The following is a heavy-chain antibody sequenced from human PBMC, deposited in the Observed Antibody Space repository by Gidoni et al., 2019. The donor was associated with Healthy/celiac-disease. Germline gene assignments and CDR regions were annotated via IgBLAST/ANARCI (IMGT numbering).Heavy chain of an antibody. CDR3: ARVKSSSSLSYGMDV. D-gene: IGHD6-6*01. V-gene: IGHV4-59*01. CDR1: GGSISSYY. CDR2: IYYSGST. Sequence: QVQLQESGPGLVKPSETLSLTCTVSGGSISSYYWSWIRQPPGKGLEWIGYIYYSGSTNYNPSLKSRVTISVDTSKNQFSLKLSSVTAADTAVYYCARVKSSSSLSYGMDVWGQGTTVTVSS. J-gene: IGHJ6*02.